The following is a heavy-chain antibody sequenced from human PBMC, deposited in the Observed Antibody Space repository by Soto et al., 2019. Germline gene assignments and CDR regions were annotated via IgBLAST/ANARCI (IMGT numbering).Heavy chain of an antibody. CDR3: AKNVWGITIFGGMDV. D-gene: IGHD3-9*01. Sequence: EVQLLESGGGLVQPGGSLRLSCAASGFTFSSYAMSWVRQAPGKGLEWVSAISGSGGSTYYAESVKGRFTISRDNSKNTLYLQMNSLRAEDTAVYYCAKNVWGITIFGGMDVWGQGTTVTVSS. J-gene: IGHJ6*02. V-gene: IGHV3-23*01. CDR2: ISGSGGST. CDR1: GFTFSSYA.